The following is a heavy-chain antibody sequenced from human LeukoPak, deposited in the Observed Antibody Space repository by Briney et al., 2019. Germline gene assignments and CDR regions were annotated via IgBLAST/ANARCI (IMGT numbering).Heavy chain of an antibody. D-gene: IGHD3-10*01. J-gene: IGHJ4*02. Sequence: PGGSLRLSCAASGFTFSSYAMHWVRQAPGKGLEWVAVISYDGSNKYYADFVKGRFTISRDNSKNTLYLQMNSLRAEDTAVYYCARSRITMVRGATDYWGQGTLVTVSS. CDR2: ISYDGSNK. CDR3: ARSRITMVRGATDY. V-gene: IGHV3-30-3*01. CDR1: GFTFSSYA.